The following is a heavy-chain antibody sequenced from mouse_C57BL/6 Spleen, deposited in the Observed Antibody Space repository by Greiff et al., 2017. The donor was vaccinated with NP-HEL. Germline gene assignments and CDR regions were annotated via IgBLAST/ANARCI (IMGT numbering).Heavy chain of an antibody. CDR3: AREGKLGPYYAMDY. CDR1: GYTFTSYW. Sequence: QVQLQQSGAELVMPGASVKLSCKASGYTFTSYWMHWVKQRPGQGLEWIGEIDPSDSYTNYNQKFKGKSTLTVDKSSSTAYMQLSSLTSEDSAVYYCAREGKLGPYYAMDYWGQGTSVTVSS. J-gene: IGHJ4*01. V-gene: IGHV1-69*01. CDR2: IDPSDSYT. D-gene: IGHD4-1*01.